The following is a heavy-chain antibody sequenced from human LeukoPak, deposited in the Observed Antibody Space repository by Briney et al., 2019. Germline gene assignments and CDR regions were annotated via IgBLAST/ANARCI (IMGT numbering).Heavy chain of an antibody. J-gene: IGHJ4*02. D-gene: IGHD3-22*01. CDR1: GYTFTSYG. V-gene: IGHV1-18*01. CDR2: ISAYNGNT. CDR3: ARGEAYYDSSGYHPPFDY. Sequence: ASVKVSCKASGYTFTSYGISWVRQAPGQGLEWMGWISAYNGNTNYAQKLQGRVTMTTDTSTSTAYMELRSLRSDDTAVYYCARGEAYYDSSGYHPPFDYWDQGTLVTVSS.